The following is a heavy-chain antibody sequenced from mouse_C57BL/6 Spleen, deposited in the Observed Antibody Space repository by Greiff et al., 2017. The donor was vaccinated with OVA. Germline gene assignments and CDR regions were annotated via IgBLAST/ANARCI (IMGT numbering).Heavy chain of an antibody. Sequence: VQLQESDAELVKPGASVKISCKVSGYTFTDHTIHWMKQRPEQGLEWIGYIYPRDGSTKYNEKFKGKATLTADKSSSTAYMQLNSLTSEDSAVYVCASHYGYDGGAMDYWGQGTSVTVSS. CDR3: ASHYGYDGGAMDY. CDR2: IYPRDGST. D-gene: IGHD2-2*01. V-gene: IGHV1-78*01. J-gene: IGHJ4*01. CDR1: GYTFTDHT.